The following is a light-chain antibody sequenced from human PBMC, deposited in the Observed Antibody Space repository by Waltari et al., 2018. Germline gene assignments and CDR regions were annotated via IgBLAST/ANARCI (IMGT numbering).Light chain of an antibody. CDR3: QAWDSNIVI. CDR2: EDN. J-gene: IGLJ2*01. V-gene: IGLV3-10*01. Sequence: SYELTQPPSVSVSPGQTARITCPGAALPKKYAFWYQLKSGQAPVLVIYEDNKRPSGIPERFSGSSSGTMATLTISGAQVEDEADYYCQAWDSNIVIFGGGTKLTVL. CDR1: ALPKKY.